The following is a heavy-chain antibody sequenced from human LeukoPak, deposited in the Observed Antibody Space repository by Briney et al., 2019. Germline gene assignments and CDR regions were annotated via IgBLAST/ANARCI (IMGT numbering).Heavy chain of an antibody. CDR2: ISSSSSYI. V-gene: IGHV3-21*01. J-gene: IGHJ4*02. D-gene: IGHD3-16*01. CDR1: GFTFSGYS. CDR3: ARDGGRRYFDY. Sequence: GGSLRLSCAASGFTFSGYSMNWVRQAPGKGLEWVSSISSSSSYIYYADSVKGRFTISRDNAKNSLYLQMNSLRAEDTAVYYCARDGGRRYFDYWGQGTLVTVSS.